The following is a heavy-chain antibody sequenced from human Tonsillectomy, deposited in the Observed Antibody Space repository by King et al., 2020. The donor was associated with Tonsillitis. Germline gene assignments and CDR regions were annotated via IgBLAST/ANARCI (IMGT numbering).Heavy chain of an antibody. CDR3: ARQFRQQLLWDAFDI. V-gene: IGHV5-51*01. Sequence: QLVQSGAEVKKPGESLKISCKGSGYSFTSYWIGWVRQMPGKGLEWMGIIYPGDSETRYSPSFQGQVTFSADTSISTAYLQWTSLKASDTAMYYCARQFRQQLLWDAFDIWGQGTMVTVSS. D-gene: IGHD6-13*01. CDR1: GYSFTSYW. J-gene: IGHJ3*02. CDR2: IYPGDSET.